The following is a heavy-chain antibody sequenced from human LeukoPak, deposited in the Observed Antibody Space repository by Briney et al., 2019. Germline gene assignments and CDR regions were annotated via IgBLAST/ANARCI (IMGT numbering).Heavy chain of an antibody. Sequence: GGSLRLSCAASGFSFSNHGMHWVRQAPGKGLEWVAGIWYDGSKTYYADSVKGRFTISRDNFKNTVYLQVSSLRAEDTAVYYCAREVTLRLGYLFDPWGQGTLVTVYS. CDR1: GFSFSNHG. J-gene: IGHJ5*02. V-gene: IGHV3-33*01. D-gene: IGHD3-16*01. CDR3: AREVTLRLGYLFDP. CDR2: IWYDGSKT.